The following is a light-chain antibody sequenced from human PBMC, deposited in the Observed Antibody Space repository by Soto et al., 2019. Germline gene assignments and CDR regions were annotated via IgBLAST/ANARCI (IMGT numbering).Light chain of an antibody. V-gene: IGLV4-69*01. CDR3: QTWGTGLLV. J-gene: IGLJ2*01. Sequence: QLVLTQSPSASASLGASVKLTCTLRRGHRTYAIAWHQQQPEKGPRYLMNLNSDGRHTKGDGIPDRFSGSSSGTERYLTITSLQSEDEADYSCQTWGTGLLVFGGGTKLTVL. CDR2: LNSDGRH. CDR1: RGHRTYA.